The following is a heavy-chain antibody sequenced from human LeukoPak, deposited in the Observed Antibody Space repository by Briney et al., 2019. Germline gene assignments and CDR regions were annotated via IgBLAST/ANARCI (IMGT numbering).Heavy chain of an antibody. J-gene: IGHJ4*02. CDR1: GGSIRSSSYC. CDR2: IYYSGRA. Sequence: SETLSLTCTVSGGSIRSSSYCWGWIRQPPGKGLEWIGNIYYSGRAYYNTSLKSRVSISVDTSKNQFSLRLSSVTAADTAVYYCARDLSGVTGYTYGRGIDYWGQGTLVTVSS. V-gene: IGHV4-39*02. D-gene: IGHD5-18*01. CDR3: ARDLSGVTGYTYGRGIDY.